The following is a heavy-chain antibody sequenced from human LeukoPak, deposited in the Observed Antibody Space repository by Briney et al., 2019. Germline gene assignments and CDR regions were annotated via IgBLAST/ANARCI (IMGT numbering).Heavy chain of an antibody. CDR1: GGSINNYY. CDR2: IYYSGST. J-gene: IGHJ4*02. D-gene: IGHD6-13*01. Sequence: PSETLSLTCTVSGGSINNYYWNWSRQPPGKGLEWIGYIYYSGSTIYNPSLRSRVTISVDTSQNQFSLKLTSVTAADTAVYYCARTPSGYHFDQWGQGTLVTASS. V-gene: IGHV4-59*08. CDR3: ARTPSGYHFDQ.